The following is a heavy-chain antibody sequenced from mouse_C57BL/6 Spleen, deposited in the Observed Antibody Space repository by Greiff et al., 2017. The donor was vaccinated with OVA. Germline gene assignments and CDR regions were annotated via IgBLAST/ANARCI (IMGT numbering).Heavy chain of an antibody. CDR1: GFTFTDYY. J-gene: IGHJ4*01. Sequence: EVKVEESGGGLVQPGGSLSLSCAASGFTFTDYYMSWVRQPPGKALEWLGFIRNKANGYTTEYSASVKGRFTISRDNSQSILYLQMNALRAEDSATYYCARYEDYYAMDYWGQGTSVTVSS. CDR2: IRNKANGYTT. V-gene: IGHV7-3*01. CDR3: ARYEDYYAMDY.